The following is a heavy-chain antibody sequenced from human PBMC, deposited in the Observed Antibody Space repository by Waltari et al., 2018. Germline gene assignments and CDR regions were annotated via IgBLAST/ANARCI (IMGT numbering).Heavy chain of an antibody. D-gene: IGHD3-10*01. Sequence: EVLLVESGGGSVQPGGSLRLPCPASGFILSSSAMRWVRQAPGKGLEWVSTFGGSGGTYYADSVRGRFTISRDTSKNTLYLQMSSLRAEDTAVYYCAKGTGYYFDYWGQGALVTVSS. J-gene: IGHJ4*02. CDR1: GFILSSSA. V-gene: IGHV3-23*04. CDR2: FGGSGGT. CDR3: AKGTGYYFDY.